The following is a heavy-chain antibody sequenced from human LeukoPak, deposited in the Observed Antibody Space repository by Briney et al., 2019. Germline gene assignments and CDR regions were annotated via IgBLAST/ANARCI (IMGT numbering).Heavy chain of an antibody. Sequence: SETLSLTCTVSGDSISSYYWSWIRQPPGKGLEWIGYIYYSGSTNYNSSLKSRVTISVDTSKNQLSLKLSSVTAADTAVYYCARQQGPFFFDYWGQGTLVTVSS. CDR3: ARQQGPFFFDY. CDR2: IYYSGST. CDR1: GDSISSYY. V-gene: IGHV4-59*08. J-gene: IGHJ4*02. D-gene: IGHD3-3*01.